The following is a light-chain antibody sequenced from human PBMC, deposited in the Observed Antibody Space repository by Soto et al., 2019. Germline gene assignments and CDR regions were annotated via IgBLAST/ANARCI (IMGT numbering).Light chain of an antibody. J-gene: IGLJ2*01. CDR3: AAWDDSLNGVV. V-gene: IGLV1-44*01. CDR2: NTN. Sequence: QSVLTQPPSASRTPGQRVTISCSGSNSNIQNNIVNWYQQLPGTAPKLLIYNTNQRPSGVPDRFSGSKSGTSASLAISGLQSEDEADYFCAAWDDSLNGVVFGGGTKLTVL. CDR1: NSNIQNNI.